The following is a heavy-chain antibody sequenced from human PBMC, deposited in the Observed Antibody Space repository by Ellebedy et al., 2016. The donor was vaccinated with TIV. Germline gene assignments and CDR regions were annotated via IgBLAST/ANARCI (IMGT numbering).Heavy chain of an antibody. CDR3: AKDRIVGARKFDD. V-gene: IGHV3-23*01. CDR1: GFPFNSFA. Sequence: GESLKISCVASGFPFNSFAMSWVRQAPGKGLEWVSTISNSGESTNNADSGKGRFTISRDNSKNTLYLQMNGLRAEDTAVYYCAKDRIVGARKFDDWGQGTLVTVSS. J-gene: IGHJ4*02. CDR2: ISNSGEST. D-gene: IGHD1-26*01.